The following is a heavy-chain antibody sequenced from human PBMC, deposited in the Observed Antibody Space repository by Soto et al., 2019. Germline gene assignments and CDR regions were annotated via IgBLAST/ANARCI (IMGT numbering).Heavy chain of an antibody. CDR1: GGSVISASYY. V-gene: IGHV4-61*01. J-gene: IGHJ5*02. Sequence: SETLSLTCTVSGGSVISASYYWSWIRQPPGKGLEWIGYVYYSGSTNYNPSLKSRVTISVDTSKDQFSLKLSSVTAADTAVYYCARVGGTLSSWFDPWGQGILVTVSS. D-gene: IGHD1-26*01. CDR2: VYYSGST. CDR3: ARVGGTLSSWFDP.